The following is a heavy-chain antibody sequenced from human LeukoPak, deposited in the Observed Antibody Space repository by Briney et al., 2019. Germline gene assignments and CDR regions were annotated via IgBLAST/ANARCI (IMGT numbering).Heavy chain of an antibody. CDR3: AKDPYDSSGYYLGGPDY. D-gene: IGHD3-22*01. Sequence: HPGGSLRLSCAASGFTFSSYGMHWVRQAPGKGLEWVAVISYDGSNKYYADSVKGRFTISRDNSKNTLYLQMNSLRAEDTAVYYCAKDPYDSSGYYLGGPDYWGQGTPVTVSS. V-gene: IGHV3-30*18. J-gene: IGHJ4*02. CDR2: ISYDGSNK. CDR1: GFTFSSYG.